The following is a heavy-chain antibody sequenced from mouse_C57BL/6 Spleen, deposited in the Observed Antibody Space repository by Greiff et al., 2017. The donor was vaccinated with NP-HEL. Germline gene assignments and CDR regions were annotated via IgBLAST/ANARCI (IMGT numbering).Heavy chain of an antibody. D-gene: IGHD3-2*02. CDR2: IDPSDSYT. CDR1: GYTFTSYW. V-gene: IGHV1-50*01. J-gene: IGHJ3*01. CDR3: ARDSSGRWFAY. Sequence: VQLQQPGAELVKPGASVKLSCKASGYTFTSYWMPWVKQRPGQGLEWIGEIDPSDSYTNYNQKFKGKATLTVDTSSSTAYMQLSSLTSEDSAVYYCARDSSGRWFAYWGQGTLVTVSA.